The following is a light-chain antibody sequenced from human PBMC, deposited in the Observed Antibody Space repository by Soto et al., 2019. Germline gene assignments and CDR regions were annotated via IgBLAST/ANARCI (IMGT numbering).Light chain of an antibody. J-gene: IGKJ1*01. CDR3: QQYNGFWT. V-gene: IGKV1-5*03. Sequence: DIQMTQSPSTMSASVGDRVTIACRASQSISVSLAWYQQKPGKAPKLLIYEASNLKSGVPSRFIGSGSGTEYTLTISSLQPDDSASYYCQQYNGFWTFGQGTRVEIK. CDR1: QSISVS. CDR2: EAS.